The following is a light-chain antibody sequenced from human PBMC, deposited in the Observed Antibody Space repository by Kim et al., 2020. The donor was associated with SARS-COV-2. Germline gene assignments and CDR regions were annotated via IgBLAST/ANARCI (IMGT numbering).Light chain of an antibody. Sequence: GQSVTIYCTGTSSDIGGYNYVSWYQKYPGKAPKLMIYDVSKRPSGVPDRFSGSKSGNTASLTISGLQAEDEADYYCCSYTGSSTMVFGGGTQLTVL. CDR3: CSYTGSSTMV. J-gene: IGLJ2*01. V-gene: IGLV2-11*03. CDR1: SSDIGGYNY. CDR2: DVS.